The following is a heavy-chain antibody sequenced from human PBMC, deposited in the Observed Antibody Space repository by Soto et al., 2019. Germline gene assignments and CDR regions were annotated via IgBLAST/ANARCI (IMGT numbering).Heavy chain of an antibody. J-gene: IGHJ4*02. D-gene: IGHD6-19*01. CDR3: TTDSGWGSLFDY. CDR2: IKSKTDGGTT. V-gene: IGHV3-15*01. Sequence: LSLTCAASGFTFSNAWMSWVRQAPGKGLEWVGRIKSKTDGGTTDYAAPVKGRFTISRDDSKNTLYLQMNSLKTEDTAVYYCTTDSGWGSLFDYWGQGTLVTVSS. CDR1: GFTFSNAW.